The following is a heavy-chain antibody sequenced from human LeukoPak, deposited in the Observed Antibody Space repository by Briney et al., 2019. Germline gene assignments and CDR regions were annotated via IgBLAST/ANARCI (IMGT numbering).Heavy chain of an antibody. D-gene: IGHD1-26*01. V-gene: IGHV1-24*01. J-gene: IGHJ4*02. CDR2: FDSEDGDP. CDR1: GYSLSDMS. Sequence: ASVKVSCKVSGYSLSDMSVHWIRRAPGRGLEWMGSFDSEDGDPVYAQKFEGRLTMTEDTSTDTAYMELSSLRSEDTAVYYCATLPLVGARGFDYWGQGTLVTVSS. CDR3: ATLPLVGARGFDY.